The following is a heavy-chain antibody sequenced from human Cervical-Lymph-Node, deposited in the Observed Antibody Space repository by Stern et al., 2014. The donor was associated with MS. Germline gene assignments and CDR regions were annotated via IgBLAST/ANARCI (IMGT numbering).Heavy chain of an antibody. Sequence: QVQLVESGGGVVQPGRSLRLSCAASGFTFRIYGIHCVRQAPGKGLEWVALIWYDGSKKFYADSVKGRFTISRDNSKNTLYLQMNSLRAEDSAVYYCARDNLSGSLDHWGQGTLVTVSS. CDR3: ARDNLSGSLDH. CDR2: IWYDGSKK. D-gene: IGHD1-26*01. CDR1: GFTFRIYG. V-gene: IGHV3-33*01. J-gene: IGHJ4*02.